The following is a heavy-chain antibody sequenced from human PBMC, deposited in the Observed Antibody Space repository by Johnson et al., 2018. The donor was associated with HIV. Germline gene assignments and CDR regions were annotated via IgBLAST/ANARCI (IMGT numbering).Heavy chain of an antibody. V-gene: IGHV3-30*02. J-gene: IGHJ3*02. Sequence: QMLLVESGGGVVQPGGSLRLSCAASGFTFSSYGMHWVRQAPGKGLEWVEFIRYDGSNKYYADSVKGRFTISRDNSKNTLYLQMNSLRAEDTAVYYCARDRTSQRWELLPDDAFDIWGQGTMVTVSS. D-gene: IGHD1-26*01. CDR2: IRYDGSNK. CDR3: ARDRTSQRWELLPDDAFDI. CDR1: GFTFSSYG.